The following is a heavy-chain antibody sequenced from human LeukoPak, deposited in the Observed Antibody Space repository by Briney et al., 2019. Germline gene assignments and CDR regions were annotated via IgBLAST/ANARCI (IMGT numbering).Heavy chain of an antibody. CDR2: ISWNSGFI. V-gene: IGHV3-9*01. CDR1: GFTFNDYA. J-gene: IGHJ4*02. CDR3: AKDTE. Sequence: GRSLRLSCAASGFTFNDYAMHWVRQAPGKGLEWVSGISWNSGFIGYADSVKGRFTISRDNAKNSLYLQMNSLRAEDTALYYCAKDTEWGQGTLVTVSS.